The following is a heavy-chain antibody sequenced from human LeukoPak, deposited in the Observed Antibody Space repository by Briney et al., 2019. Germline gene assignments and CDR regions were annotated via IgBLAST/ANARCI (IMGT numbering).Heavy chain of an antibody. CDR2: IYYSGST. D-gene: IGHD5-18*01. V-gene: IGHV4-31*03. CDR1: GGSISSGGYY. Sequence: SETLSLTCTVSGGSISSGGYYWSRIRQHPGKGLEWIGYIYYSGSTYYNPSLKSRVTLSVDTSKNQFSLKLSSVTAADTAVYYCARRGASHPGYGWFDPWGQGTLVTVSS. J-gene: IGHJ5*02. CDR3: ARRGASHPGYGWFDP.